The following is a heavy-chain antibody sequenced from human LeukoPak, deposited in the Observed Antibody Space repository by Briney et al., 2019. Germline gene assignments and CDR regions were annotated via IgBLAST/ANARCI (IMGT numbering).Heavy chain of an antibody. CDR1: GFTFSSYT. Sequence: GGSLRLSCAASGFTFSSYTMNWVRQAPGKGLEWVSSISSSSSYIIYADSVKGRFTISRDNAKNSLYLRMNSLRAEDTAVYYCARDPLFGVAYYFDYWGQGTLVTVSS. CDR3: ARDPLFGVAYYFDY. D-gene: IGHD3-3*01. CDR2: ISSSSSYI. V-gene: IGHV3-21*01. J-gene: IGHJ4*02.